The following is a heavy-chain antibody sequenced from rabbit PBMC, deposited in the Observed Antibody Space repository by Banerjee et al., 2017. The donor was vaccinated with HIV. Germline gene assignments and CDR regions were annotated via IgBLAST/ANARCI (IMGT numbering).Heavy chain of an antibody. CDR1: GLDFSSSYW. V-gene: IGHV1S45*01. CDR3: ARSGYAGTNGQSYFNL. D-gene: IGHD4-2*01. CDR2: IAAGSSGST. J-gene: IGHJ4*01. Sequence: EESGGDLVQPEGSLTLTCKASGLDFSSSYWICWVRQAPGKGLEWIACIAAGSSGSTYYASWAKGRFTISKTSSTTVTLQMTSLTAADTATYLCARSGYAGTNGQSYFNLWGPGTLVTVS.